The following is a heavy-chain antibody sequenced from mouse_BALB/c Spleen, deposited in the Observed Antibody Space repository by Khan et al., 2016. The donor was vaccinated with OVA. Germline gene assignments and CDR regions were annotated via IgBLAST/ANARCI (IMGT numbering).Heavy chain of an antibody. CDR3: ARKRGVHYNMDF. CDR1: GFSLTNYG. V-gene: IGHV2-2*01. Sequence: QVQLKESGPGLVQPSQSLSITCTVSGFSLTNYGVHWIRQSPGRGLEWLGLTWSVGNTDYNAAFISRLTISKDNTKSQVFFKMNSLQVDDTAIYYCARKRGVHYNMDFWGQGISVTVSS. J-gene: IGHJ4*01. CDR2: TWSVGNT.